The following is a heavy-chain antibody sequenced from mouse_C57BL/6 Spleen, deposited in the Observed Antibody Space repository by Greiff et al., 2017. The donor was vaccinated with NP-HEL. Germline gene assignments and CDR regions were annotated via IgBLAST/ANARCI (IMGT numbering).Heavy chain of an antibody. V-gene: IGHV3-6*01. Sequence: EVQLQESGPGLVKPSQSLSLTCSVTGYSITSGYYWNWIRQFPGNKLEWMGYISYDGSNNYNPSLKNRISITRDTSKNQFFLKLNSVTTEDTATYYCARGTGGFDYWGQGTTLTVSS. CDR3: ARGTGGFDY. CDR1: GYSITSGYY. CDR2: ISYDGSN. D-gene: IGHD4-1*01. J-gene: IGHJ2*01.